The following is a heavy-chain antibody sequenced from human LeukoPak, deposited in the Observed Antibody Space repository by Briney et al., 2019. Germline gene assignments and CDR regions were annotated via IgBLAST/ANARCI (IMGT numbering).Heavy chain of an antibody. CDR3: GILPPGH. D-gene: IGHD2-2*01. CDR2: IRSDGTIA. CDR1: GLTSSSYW. J-gene: IGHJ4*02. V-gene: IGHV3-74*03. Sequence: GGSLRLSCAASGLTSSSYWMDWVRQAPGKGLVWVSRIRSDGTIATYADSVKGRFTISRDDAKNTLYLQMNGLRADDTAVYFCGILPPGHWGQGTLVTVSS.